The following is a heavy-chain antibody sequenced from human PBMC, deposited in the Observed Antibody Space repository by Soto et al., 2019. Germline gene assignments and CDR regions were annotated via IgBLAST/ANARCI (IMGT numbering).Heavy chain of an antibody. CDR1: GYTFTDYY. Sequence: ASVNVSCKPSGYTFTDYYVHCVRQAPGQVLEWMACLNPNSGGKNYAQKCQGWVTMTRDTSISTAYMELSRLRSDDTAVYYCARGGLTYYYGSGSSNYYYGMDVWGQGTTVTVSS. CDR2: LNPNSGGK. D-gene: IGHD3-10*01. V-gene: IGHV1-2*04. J-gene: IGHJ6*02. CDR3: ARGGLTYYYGSGSSNYYYGMDV.